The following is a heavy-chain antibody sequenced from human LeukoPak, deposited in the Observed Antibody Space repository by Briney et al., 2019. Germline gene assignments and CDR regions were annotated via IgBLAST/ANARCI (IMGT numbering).Heavy chain of an antibody. J-gene: IGHJ4*02. Sequence: ASVKVSCKASGYTFTSYGISWVRQAPGQGLEWMGWISAYNGNTNYAQKLQGRVTMTTDTSTSTAYMELSSLRSEDTAVYYCASAAVAGTLDYWGQGTLVTVSS. CDR3: ASAAVAGTLDY. CDR2: ISAYNGNT. V-gene: IGHV1-18*01. CDR1: GYTFTSYG. D-gene: IGHD6-19*01.